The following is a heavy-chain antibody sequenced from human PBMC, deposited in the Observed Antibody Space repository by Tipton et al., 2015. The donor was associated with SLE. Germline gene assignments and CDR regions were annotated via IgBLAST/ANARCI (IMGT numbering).Heavy chain of an antibody. V-gene: IGHV4-39*01. CDR2: IYYSGST. CDR1: GGSISSSSYY. J-gene: IGHJ3*02. D-gene: IGHD3-10*01. CDR3: AKSYGSGSGAFDI. Sequence: TLSLTCTVSGGSISSSSYYWGWIRQPPGKGLEWIGSIYYSGSTYYNPSLKSRVTLSVETSKNQFSLKLSSVTAADTAVYYCAKSYGSGSGAFDIWGQGTMVTVSS.